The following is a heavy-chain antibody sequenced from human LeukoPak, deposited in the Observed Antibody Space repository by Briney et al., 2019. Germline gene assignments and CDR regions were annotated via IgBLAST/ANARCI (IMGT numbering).Heavy chain of an antibody. CDR2: ISGSGGST. CDR3: ARDYSGSGSYYKSYAFDI. Sequence: PGGSLRLSCAASGITFSNFAMSWVRQAPGKGLEWVSGISGSGGSTYDADSAKGRFTISRDNAKNSLYLQMNSLRAEDTAVYYCARDYSGSGSYYKSYAFDIWGQGTMVTVSS. V-gene: IGHV3-23*01. J-gene: IGHJ3*02. CDR1: GITFSNFA. D-gene: IGHD3-10*01.